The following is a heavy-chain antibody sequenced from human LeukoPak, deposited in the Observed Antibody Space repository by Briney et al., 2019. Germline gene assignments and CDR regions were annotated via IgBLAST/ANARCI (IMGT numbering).Heavy chain of an antibody. CDR3: ARDGAGAAAGTDWFDP. D-gene: IGHD6-13*01. CDR1: SGSISSYY. V-gene: IGHV4-4*07. Sequence: SETLSLTCTVSSGSISSYYWSWIRQPAGKGLEWIGRIYTSGSTNYNPSLKSRVTMSVDTSKNQFSLKLSSVTAADTAVYYCARDGAGAAAGTDWFDPWGQGTLVTVPS. J-gene: IGHJ5*02. CDR2: IYTSGST.